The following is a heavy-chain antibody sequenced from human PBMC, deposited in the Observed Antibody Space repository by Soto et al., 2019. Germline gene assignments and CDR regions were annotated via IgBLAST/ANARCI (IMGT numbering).Heavy chain of an antibody. Sequence: QVQLVQSGAEVKKPGSSVRVSCKASGGTFNTYAISWVRQAPGQGLEWMGGVIPLYGTPNYAQKFQGRVTITADKSPGKGYRALSSLTFEDPAFYYCGGPFLGCLYDAFHIWGQGTMAPASS. CDR1: GGTFNTYA. CDR3: GGPFLGCLYDAFHI. D-gene: IGHD3-3*01. CDR2: VIPLYGTP. J-gene: IGHJ3*02. V-gene: IGHV1-69*06.